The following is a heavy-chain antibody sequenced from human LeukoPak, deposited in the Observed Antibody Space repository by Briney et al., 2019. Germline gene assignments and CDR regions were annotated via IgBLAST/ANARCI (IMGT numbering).Heavy chain of an antibody. CDR1: GGSISSYY. CDR2: IYYSGST. J-gene: IGHJ3*02. D-gene: IGHD2-2*01. CDR3: ARGPYCSSTSCSIAGAFDI. Sequence: SETLSLTCTVSGGSISSYYWSWIRQPPGKGLEWIGYIYYSGSTNYNPSLKSRVTISVDTSKNQFSLKPSSVTAADTAVYYCARGPYCSSTSCSIAGAFDIWGQGTMVTVSS. V-gene: IGHV4-59*01.